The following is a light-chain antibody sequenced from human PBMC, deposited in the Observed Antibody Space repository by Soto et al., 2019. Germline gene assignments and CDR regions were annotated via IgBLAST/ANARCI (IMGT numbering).Light chain of an antibody. J-gene: IGKJ1*01. Sequence: DIQMTQSPSTLSASVGDRVTITFRASQSISSWLAWYQQKPGKAPKLLIYDASSLESGVPSRFSGSGSGTEFTLTISSLKPDDFATYYCQQYNSYSWTFGQGTKVDIK. V-gene: IGKV1-5*01. CDR2: DAS. CDR1: QSISSW. CDR3: QQYNSYSWT.